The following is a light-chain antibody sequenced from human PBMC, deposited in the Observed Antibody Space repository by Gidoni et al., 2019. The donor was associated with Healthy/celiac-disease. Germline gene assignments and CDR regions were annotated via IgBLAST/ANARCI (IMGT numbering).Light chain of an antibody. Sequence: EIVLTQSPATLSLSPGERATLSCRASQGVGNYFAWYQQKPGQSPRLLIYGASNRATGIPARFSGSGSGTDFTLTISSLEPEDFAVYYCQQRTNWPPTWTFGQGTKVEIK. CDR3: QQRTNWPPTWT. CDR1: QGVGNY. J-gene: IGKJ1*01. CDR2: GAS. V-gene: IGKV3-11*01.